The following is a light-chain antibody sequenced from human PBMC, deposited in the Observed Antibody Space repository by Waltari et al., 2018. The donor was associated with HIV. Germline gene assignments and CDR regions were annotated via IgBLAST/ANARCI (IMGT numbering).Light chain of an antibody. Sequence: EIVLTQSPGTLSLSPGDRATLSCMTRETIKSTYLSWYQQRGDQAPRLLIYVASSRAPGIPDRFSGSGSKTDFNLTINGLEPEDFATYYCHQYGSSFWTFGQGTKV. CDR3: HQYGSSFWT. V-gene: IGKV3-20*01. CDR2: VAS. CDR1: ETIKSTY. J-gene: IGKJ1*01.